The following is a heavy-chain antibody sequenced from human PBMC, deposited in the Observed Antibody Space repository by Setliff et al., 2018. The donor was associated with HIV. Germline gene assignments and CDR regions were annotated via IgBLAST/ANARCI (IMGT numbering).Heavy chain of an antibody. Sequence: GASVKVSCKASGYTFTNFYIHWVRQVPGQGLEWLGMINPSGGSTTYAQKFQGRVTMTRDTFTSTVYMDLSSLRSEDTAVYYCARGGHYSGSYLPRDYYMDVWGKGTTVTVSS. CDR1: GYTFTNFY. D-gene: IGHD1-26*01. CDR3: ARGGHYSGSYLPRDYYMDV. V-gene: IGHV1-46*01. J-gene: IGHJ6*03. CDR2: INPSGGST.